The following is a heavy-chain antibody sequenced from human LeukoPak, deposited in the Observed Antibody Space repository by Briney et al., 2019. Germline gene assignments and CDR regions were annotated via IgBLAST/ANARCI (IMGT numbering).Heavy chain of an antibody. J-gene: IGHJ4*02. V-gene: IGHV1-2*06. CDR2: INPNSGGT. Sequence: ASVKVSCKASGYTFTGYYMHWVRQAPGQGLEWMGRINPNSGGTNYAQKFQGRVTMTRDTSISTAYMELSSLSSDDTAVYYCARFVVPAVPFDYWRQGTLVTVSS. CDR3: ARFVVPAVPFDY. CDR1: GYTFTGYY. D-gene: IGHD2-2*01.